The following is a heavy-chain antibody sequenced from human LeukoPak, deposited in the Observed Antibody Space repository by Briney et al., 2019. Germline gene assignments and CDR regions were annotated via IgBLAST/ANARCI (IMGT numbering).Heavy chain of an antibody. CDR3: TKMTTGHDY. CDR1: GVSFNDYY. Sequence: SETLSLTCAVSGVSFNDYYWSWVRQTPGKGLEWIGEINHSGYTNDSPSLKSRVTLSIDTSRKQFSLNLRSVTVADTGIYYCTKMTTGHDYWGQGTLVTVSS. D-gene: IGHD4-17*01. CDR2: INHSGYT. V-gene: IGHV4-34*01. J-gene: IGHJ4*02.